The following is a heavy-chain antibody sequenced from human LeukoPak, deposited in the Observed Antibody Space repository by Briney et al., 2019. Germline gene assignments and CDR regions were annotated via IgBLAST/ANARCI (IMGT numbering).Heavy chain of an antibody. CDR1: GFTFSSYA. CDR2: ISYDGSNK. J-gene: IGHJ4*02. Sequence: GGSLRLSCAASGFTFSSYAMHWVRQAPGKRLEWVAVISYDGSNKYYADSVKGRFTISRDNSKNTLYLQMNSLRAEDTAVYYCARDKATMNFDYWGQGTLVTVSS. D-gene: IGHD5-24*01. CDR3: ARDKATMNFDY. V-gene: IGHV3-30-3*01.